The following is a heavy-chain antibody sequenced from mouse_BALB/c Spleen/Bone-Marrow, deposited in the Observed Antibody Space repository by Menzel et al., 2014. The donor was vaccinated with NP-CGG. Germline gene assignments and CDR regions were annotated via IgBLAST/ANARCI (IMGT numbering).Heavy chain of an antibody. CDR2: IHPRSGGT. CDR3: TRDGDGYYPYTLDN. Sequence: VQRVESGAELVRPGASVKLSCKALGYTFTDYEIHWVKQTPVHGLEWIGAIHPRSGGTAYNQKFKGKATLTADKSSSIAYMELSSLTSEDSVVYYCTRDGDGYYPYTLDNWGQGTSVTVSS. CDR1: GYTFTDYE. J-gene: IGHJ4*01. D-gene: IGHD2-3*01. V-gene: IGHV1-15*01.